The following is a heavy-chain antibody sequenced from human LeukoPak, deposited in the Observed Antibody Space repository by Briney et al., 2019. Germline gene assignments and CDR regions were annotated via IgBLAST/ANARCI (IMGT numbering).Heavy chain of an antibody. V-gene: IGHV4-59*12. CDR3: ARVRGVNPYYFDF. Sequence: SETLSLTCTVSDDSISSYYWSWIRQPPGKGLEWIGYIHYSGRTYYNPSLKSRVTISVDTSKDQFSLKLSSVTAADTAIYYCARVRGVNPYYFDFWGQGTLVTVSS. CDR2: IHYSGRT. D-gene: IGHD3-10*01. J-gene: IGHJ4*02. CDR1: DDSISSYY.